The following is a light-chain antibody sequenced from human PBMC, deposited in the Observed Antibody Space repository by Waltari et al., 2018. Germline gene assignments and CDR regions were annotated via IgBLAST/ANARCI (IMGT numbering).Light chain of an antibody. J-gene: IGLJ3*02. CDR2: VHSDGSH. V-gene: IGLV4-69*02. Sequence: QLVLTQTPSASASLGASVKLTCTLDSGHSTNIVAWLQQHPEKGPRYLMTVHSDGSHTKGADNPDRFPGSSFGAERHRDLCGVQSDDVADYHCEAGAHGTWVFGRERKLT. CDR3: EAGAHGTWV. CDR1: SGHSTNI.